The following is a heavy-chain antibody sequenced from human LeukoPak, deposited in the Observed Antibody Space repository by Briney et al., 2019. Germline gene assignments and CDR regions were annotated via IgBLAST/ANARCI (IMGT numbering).Heavy chain of an antibody. J-gene: IGHJ4*02. CDR2: FDPEDGET. CDR1: GYTLTELS. V-gene: IGHV1-24*01. Sequence: ASVTVSCKVSGYTLTELSMHWVRQAPGKGLEWMGGFDPEDGETIYAQKFQGRVTMTRDTSTSTVYMELSSLRSEDTAVFYCARAQPYFDYWGQGTLVTVSS. D-gene: IGHD2-2*01. CDR3: ARAQPYFDY.